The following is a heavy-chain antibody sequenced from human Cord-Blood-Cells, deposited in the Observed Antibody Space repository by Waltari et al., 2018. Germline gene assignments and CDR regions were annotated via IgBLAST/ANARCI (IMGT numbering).Heavy chain of an antibody. CDR2: ISYDGSNK. J-gene: IGHJ4*02. Sequence: QVQLVESGGGVVQPGRSLRTSCAASGFTFSSYAIHWVRQAPGKGLEWVAVISYDGSNKYYADSVKGRFTISRDNSKNTLYLQMNSLRAEDTAVYYCARDSSNYFDYWGQGTLVTVSS. V-gene: IGHV3-30-3*01. D-gene: IGHD4-4*01. CDR1: GFTFSSYA. CDR3: ARDSSNYFDY.